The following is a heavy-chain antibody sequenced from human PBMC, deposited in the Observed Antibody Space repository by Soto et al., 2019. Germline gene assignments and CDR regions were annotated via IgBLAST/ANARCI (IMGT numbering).Heavy chain of an antibody. CDR2: IDPSDSYT. D-gene: IGHD3-9*01. CDR1: GYSFTSYW. Sequence: GESLKISCKGSGYSFTSYWISWVRQMPGKGLEWMGRIDPSDSYTNYSPSFQGHVTISADKSISTAYLQWSSLKASDTAMYYCARHYDILTGYAAFDIWGKGTMVTVS. V-gene: IGHV5-10-1*01. J-gene: IGHJ3*02. CDR3: ARHYDILTGYAAFDI.